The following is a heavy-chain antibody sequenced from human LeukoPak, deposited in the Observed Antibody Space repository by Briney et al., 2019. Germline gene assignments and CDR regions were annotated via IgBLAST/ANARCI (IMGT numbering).Heavy chain of an antibody. CDR2: ISGSGGST. V-gene: IGHV3-23*01. CDR1: GFTFSSYA. D-gene: IGHD4-11*01. Sequence: GGSLRLSCAASGFTFSSYAMSWVRQAPGKGLEWVSAISGSGGSTYYADSVKGRFTISRDNSKNTLYLQMNSLRAEDTAVYYCAKDVWAGGSKYQVSYRNAFDIWGQGTMVTVSS. J-gene: IGHJ3*02. CDR3: AKDVWAGGSKYQVSYRNAFDI.